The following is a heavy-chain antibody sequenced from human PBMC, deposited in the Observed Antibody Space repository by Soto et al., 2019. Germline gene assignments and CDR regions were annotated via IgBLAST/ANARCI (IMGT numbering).Heavy chain of an antibody. CDR3: AKQYYYDSSGSYPFDY. D-gene: IGHD3-22*01. Sequence: GGSLRLSCAASGFTFDDYAMHWVRQAPGKGLEWVSGISWNSGSIGYADSVKGRFTISRDNAKNSLYLQMNSLRAEDTALYYCAKQYYYDSSGSYPFDYWGQGTLVTVSS. CDR1: GFTFDDYA. V-gene: IGHV3-9*01. J-gene: IGHJ4*02. CDR2: ISWNSGSI.